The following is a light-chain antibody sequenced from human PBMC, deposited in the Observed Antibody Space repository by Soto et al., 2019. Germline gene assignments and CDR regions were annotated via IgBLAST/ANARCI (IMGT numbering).Light chain of an antibody. CDR1: QSVSNN. CDR3: QQYNDWPPRA. V-gene: IGKV3D-15*01. J-gene: IGKJ1*01. CDR2: GAS. Sequence: EIVMTQSPDTLSASPGEGATLSCRSSQSVSNNLAWYQQQPGQPPRLLIYGASIRATGVPARFSGSGSGTDFTLTVSSLQSEDFAVYYCQQYNDWPPRAFGQGTKVEIK.